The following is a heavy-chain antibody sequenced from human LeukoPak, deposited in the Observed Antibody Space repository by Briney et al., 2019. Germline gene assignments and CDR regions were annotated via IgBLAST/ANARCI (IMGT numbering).Heavy chain of an antibody. CDR3: ARGAGSRGRYYYYYMDV. CDR2: IYYSGST. CDR1: GGSISSHY. Sequence: SETLSLTCTVSGGSISSHYWSWIRQPPGKGLEWIGYIYYSGSTNYNPSLKSRVTISVDTSKNQFSLKLSSVTAADTAVYYCARGAGSRGRYYYYYMDVWGKGTTVTVSS. D-gene: IGHD3-10*01. J-gene: IGHJ6*03. V-gene: IGHV4-59*11.